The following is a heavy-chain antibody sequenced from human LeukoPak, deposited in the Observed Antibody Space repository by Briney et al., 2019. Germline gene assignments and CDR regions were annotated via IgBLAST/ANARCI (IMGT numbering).Heavy chain of an antibody. CDR3: ARAGPHYDFWSGYGGYMDV. D-gene: IGHD3-3*01. CDR1: GGSISSGGYY. CDR2: IYYSGST. J-gene: IGHJ6*03. Sequence: SETLSLTCTVSGGSISSGGYYWSWIRQHPGKGLEWIGYIYYSGSTYYNPSLKSRVTISVDTSKNQFSLKLSSVTAADTAVYYCARAGPHYDFWSGYGGYMDVWGKGTTVTVSS. V-gene: IGHV4-31*03.